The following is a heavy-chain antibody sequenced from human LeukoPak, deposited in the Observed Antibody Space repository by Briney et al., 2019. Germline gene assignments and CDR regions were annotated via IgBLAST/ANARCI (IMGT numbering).Heavy chain of an antibody. V-gene: IGHV3-23*01. CDR2: ISGSGGST. J-gene: IGHJ4*02. D-gene: IGHD3-22*01. CDR1: GFTFRSYA. Sequence: GGSLRLSCAASGFTFRSYAMSWVRQAPGKGLEGVSAISGSGGSTYYADSVKGRFTISRDNSQNTLYLQMHSMRAEDTAVYSPYSYDSSGYSAFDYWGQGTLVTVSS. CDR3: YSYDSSGYSAFDY.